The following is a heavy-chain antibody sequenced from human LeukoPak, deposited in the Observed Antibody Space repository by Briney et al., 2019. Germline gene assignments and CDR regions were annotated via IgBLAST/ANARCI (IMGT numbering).Heavy chain of an antibody. D-gene: IGHD1-1*01. CDR1: GFTFNNYN. Sequence: PGGSLRLSCAASGFTFNNYNINWVRQTPGKGLEWVSSITSSRSIYYADSLKGRFTISRDNAKNTLYLQMDSLRAEDTAMYYCAREILEPGKTHEYWGQGTLVTVSS. J-gene: IGHJ4*02. CDR3: AREILEPGKTHEY. V-gene: IGHV3-69-1*01. CDR2: ITSSRSI.